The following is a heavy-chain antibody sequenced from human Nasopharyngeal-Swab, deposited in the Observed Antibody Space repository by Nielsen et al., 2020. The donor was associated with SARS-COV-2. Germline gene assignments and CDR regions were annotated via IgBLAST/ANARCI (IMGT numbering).Heavy chain of an antibody. Sequence: GGSLRLSCAASGFTFSSYSLNWVRQAPGKGLEWASFISSSSSTIKYADSVKGRFTISRDNAKNSLYLQMNSLRAEDTAVYYCARDARLTIFGVDPPGYYGMDVWGQGTTVTVSS. CDR3: ARDARLTIFGVDPPGYYGMDV. CDR1: GFTFSSYS. CDR2: ISSSSSTI. V-gene: IGHV3-48*04. J-gene: IGHJ6*02. D-gene: IGHD3-3*01.